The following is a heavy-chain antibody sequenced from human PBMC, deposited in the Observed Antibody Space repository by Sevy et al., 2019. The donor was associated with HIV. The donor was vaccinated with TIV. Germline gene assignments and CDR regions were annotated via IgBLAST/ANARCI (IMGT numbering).Heavy chain of an antibody. CDR1: GFTFSDHD. CDR3: ARVPTYGSVTYFLDY. J-gene: IGHJ4*02. CDR2: IRNKANSDTT. V-gene: IGHV3-72*01. Sequence: GGSLRLSCAASGFTFSDHDMDWVRQAPGKRLEWVGRIRNKANSDTTEYAASVKGRFTISRDDSKNSLYLQMNSLKTEDTAVYYCARVPTYGSVTYFLDYWGQGSLVTVSS. D-gene: IGHD3-10*01.